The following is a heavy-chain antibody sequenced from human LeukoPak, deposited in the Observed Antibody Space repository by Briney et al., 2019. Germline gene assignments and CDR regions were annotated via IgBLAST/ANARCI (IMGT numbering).Heavy chain of an antibody. CDR3: ARSLPGHGVRGPFDH. D-gene: IGHD3-10*02. CDR2: ISASNGNT. V-gene: IGHV1-18*01. Sequence: ASVKVSCKTSDHTFSIYPVSWVRQAPGQGLEWMGWISASNGNTNYAQKFQDRVTIRTDTSTNTVYMELRSLRSADTAVYYCARSLPGHGVRGPFDHWGQGTLVTVSS. CDR1: DHTFSIYP. J-gene: IGHJ4*02.